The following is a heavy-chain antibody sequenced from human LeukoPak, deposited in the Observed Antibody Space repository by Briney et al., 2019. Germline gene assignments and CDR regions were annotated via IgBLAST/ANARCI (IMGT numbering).Heavy chain of an antibody. V-gene: IGHV5-51*01. J-gene: IGHJ3*02. D-gene: IGHD3-10*01. Sequence: GESLKISCKGSGYTFTSYWIGWVRQMPGKGLEWTGIMFPGDSDTRYSPSFQGQVTISADNSISTAYLQWSSLKASDTAMYYCARSSGNYRDAFDIWGQGTMVTVSS. CDR1: GYTFTSYW. CDR2: MFPGDSDT. CDR3: ARSSGNYRDAFDI.